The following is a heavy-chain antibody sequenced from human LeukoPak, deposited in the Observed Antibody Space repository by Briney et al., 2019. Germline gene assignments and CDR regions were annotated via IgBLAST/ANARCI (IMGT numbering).Heavy chain of an antibody. CDR2: ISGSGGST. Sequence: PGGSLRLSCAASGFTFSSYGMSWVRQAPGKGLEWVSAISGSGGSTYYADSVKGRFTISRDNSKNTLYLQMNSLRAEDTAVYYCAQQARAPHYMDVWGKGTTVTISS. J-gene: IGHJ6*03. CDR1: GFTFSSYG. D-gene: IGHD6-13*01. CDR3: AQQARAPHYMDV. V-gene: IGHV3-23*01.